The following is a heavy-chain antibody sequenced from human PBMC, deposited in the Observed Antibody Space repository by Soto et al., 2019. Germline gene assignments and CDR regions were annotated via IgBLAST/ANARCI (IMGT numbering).Heavy chain of an antibody. CDR2: INQDGSDE. J-gene: IGHJ4*02. Sequence: GGSLRLSCEASGFTFGNYWMNWVRQAPGKGLEWVANINQDGSDEFYVDSVKGRFTISRYNAKNSVYVQMNCRRGEDTAIYYCVKEGPIEGTGGFDSWGQGTVVTVSS. D-gene: IGHD2-8*02. V-gene: IGHV3-7*05. CDR3: VKEGPIEGTGGFDS. CDR1: GFTFGNYW.